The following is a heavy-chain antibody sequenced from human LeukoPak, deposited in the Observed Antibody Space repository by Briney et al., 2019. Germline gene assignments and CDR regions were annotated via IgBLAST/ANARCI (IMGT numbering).Heavy chain of an antibody. CDR1: GYTFTSYY. CDR3: AREPDGDYGFDY. CDR2: INPSGGST. V-gene: IGHV1-46*01. Sequence: ASVKVSCKASGYTFTSYYMHWVRQAPGQGLEWMGIINPSGGSTSYAQKFQGRVTMTRDMSTSTVYMELSSLRAEDTAVYYCAREPDGDYGFDYWGQGTLVTVSS. D-gene: IGHD4-17*01. J-gene: IGHJ4*02.